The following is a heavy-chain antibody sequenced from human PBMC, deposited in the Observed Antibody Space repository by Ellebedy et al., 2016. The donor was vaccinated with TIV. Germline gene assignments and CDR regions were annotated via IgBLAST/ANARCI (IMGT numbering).Heavy chain of an antibody. CDR2: IIPIFGTA. J-gene: IGHJ4*02. CDR3: ARDSHSSSWYEHFDY. V-gene: IGHV1-69*13. D-gene: IGHD6-13*01. CDR1: GGTFSSYA. Sequence: ASVKVSCKASGGTFSSYAISWVRQAPGQGLEWMGGIIPIFGTANYAQKFQGRVTITADESTSTAYMELSSLRSEDTAVYYCARDSHSSSWYEHFDYWGQGTLVTVSS.